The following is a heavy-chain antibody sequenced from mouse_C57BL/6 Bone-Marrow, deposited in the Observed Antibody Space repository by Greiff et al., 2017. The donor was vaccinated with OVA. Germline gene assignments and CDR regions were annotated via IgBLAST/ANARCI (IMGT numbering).Heavy chain of an antibody. CDR1: GYTFTSYW. CDR2: IDPSDSYT. Sequence: QVQLQQPGAELVKPGASVKLSCKASGYTFTSYWMQWVKQRPGQGLEWIGEIDPSDSYTNYNQKFKGKATLTVDTSSSTAYMQLSSRTSEDAAVYYCARGGYDRGAWFAYWGQGTLVTVSA. J-gene: IGHJ3*01. D-gene: IGHD2-2*01. CDR3: ARGGYDRGAWFAY. V-gene: IGHV1-50*01.